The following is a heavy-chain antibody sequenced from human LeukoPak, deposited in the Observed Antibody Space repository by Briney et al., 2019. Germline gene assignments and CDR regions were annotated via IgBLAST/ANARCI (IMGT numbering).Heavy chain of an antibody. CDR3: ARDSDCSGGSCSGAFDI. D-gene: IGHD2-15*01. CDR2: IYHSGST. V-gene: IGHV4-59*12. Sequence: SETLSLTCTVSGGSISSYYWSWIRQPPGKGLEWIGYIYHSGSTYYNPSLKSRVTISVDRSKNQFSLKLSSVTAADTAVYYCARDSDCSGGSCSGAFDIWGQGTMVTVSS. CDR1: GGSISSYY. J-gene: IGHJ3*02.